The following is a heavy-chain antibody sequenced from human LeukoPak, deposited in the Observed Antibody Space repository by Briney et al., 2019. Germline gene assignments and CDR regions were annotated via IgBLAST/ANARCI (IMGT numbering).Heavy chain of an antibody. D-gene: IGHD2-15*01. CDR2: IYYSGST. J-gene: IGHJ5*02. V-gene: IGHV4-59*11. CDR1: GGSISSHY. Sequence: SETLSLTCTVSGGSISSHYWSWIRQPPGKGLEWIAYIYYSGSTSYNPSLKSRVTISIDTSKNQFSLRLSSVTAADTAVYYCAREGGSYIHFDPWGQGALVTVSS. CDR3: AREGGSYIHFDP.